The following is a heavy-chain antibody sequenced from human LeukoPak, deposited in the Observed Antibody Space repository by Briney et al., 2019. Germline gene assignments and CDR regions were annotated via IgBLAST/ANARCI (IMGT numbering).Heavy chain of an antibody. V-gene: IGHV3-66*02. CDR3: ARDFGDY. Sequence: GGSLRLSSAASGFTVSSNYMSWVRQAPGKGLEWVSVIYGGGSTYYADSVKGRFTISRDNSKNTLYLQMNSLRAEDTAFYYCARDFGDYWGQGTLVTVSS. D-gene: IGHD3-10*01. CDR1: GFTVSSNY. CDR2: IYGGGST. J-gene: IGHJ4*02.